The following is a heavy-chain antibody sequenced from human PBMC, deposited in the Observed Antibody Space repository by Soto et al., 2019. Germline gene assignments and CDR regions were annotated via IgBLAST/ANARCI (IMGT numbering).Heavy chain of an antibody. CDR2: IIPIFGTA. Sequence: QVQLVQSGAEVKKPGSSVKVSCKASGGTFSSYGVSWVRQAPGQGLEWMGGIIPIFGTANHAQEFQGRVTMTADESTSTAYMELSSLRSEDTAVYYCARSGARPGDYYYGMDVWGQGTTVTVSS. CDR1: GGTFSSYG. CDR3: ARSGARPGDYYYGMDV. V-gene: IGHV1-69*12. J-gene: IGHJ6*02. D-gene: IGHD3-10*01.